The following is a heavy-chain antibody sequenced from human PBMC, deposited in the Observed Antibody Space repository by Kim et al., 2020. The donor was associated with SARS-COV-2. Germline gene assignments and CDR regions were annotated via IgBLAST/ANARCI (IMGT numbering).Heavy chain of an antibody. J-gene: IGHJ4*02. V-gene: IGHV4-34*01. Sequence: GSNNYHPSLKSRVTISVDTSKNQFSLKLSSVTAADTAVYYCARGNHYFDYWGQGTLVTVSS. CDR3: ARGNHYFDY. CDR2: GSN.